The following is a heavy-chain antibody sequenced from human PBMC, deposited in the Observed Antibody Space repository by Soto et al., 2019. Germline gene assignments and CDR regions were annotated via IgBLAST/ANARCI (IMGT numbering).Heavy chain of an antibody. V-gene: IGHV3-74*01. Sequence: GGSLRLSCAASGFIFRSYWMHWVRQAPGKGLVWVSRIKSDGSTTTYADSVKGRFTISRDNAKNTLYLQMNSLRVEDTAVYYCASYGTTYGSGRGGSDYWGQGTLVTVSS. J-gene: IGHJ4*02. CDR1: GFIFRSYW. CDR2: IKSDGSTT. CDR3: ASYGTTYGSGRGGSDY. D-gene: IGHD3-10*01.